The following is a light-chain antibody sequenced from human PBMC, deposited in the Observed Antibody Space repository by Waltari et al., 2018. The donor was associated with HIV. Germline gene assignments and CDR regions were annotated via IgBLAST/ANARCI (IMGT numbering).Light chain of an antibody. CDR3: SAYAGSSNVL. Sequence: QSALTQPPSASGSPGQSVTISCTGTSSDVGGYNYVSWYQQTPGKAPKLMIYEVSKRRSGGPDRFSGSKSGNPASLTVSGRQVEDEADYYCSAYAGSSNVLFGGGTKLTVL. V-gene: IGLV2-8*01. J-gene: IGLJ2*01. CDR2: EVS. CDR1: SSDVGGYNY.